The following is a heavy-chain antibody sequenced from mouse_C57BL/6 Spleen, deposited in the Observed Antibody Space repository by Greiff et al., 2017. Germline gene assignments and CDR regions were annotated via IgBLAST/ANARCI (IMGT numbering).Heavy chain of an antibody. V-gene: IGHV1-61*01. D-gene: IGHD1-1*01. Sequence: QVQLQQPGAELVRPGSSVKLSCKASGYTFTSYWMDWVKQRPGQGLEWIGNIYPSDSETHYNQKFKDKATLTVDKSSSTAYMQLSSLTSEDAAVSYCARRGSSYRYFDVWGTGTTVTVSS. J-gene: IGHJ1*03. CDR1: GYTFTSYW. CDR2: IYPSDSET. CDR3: ARRGSSYRYFDV.